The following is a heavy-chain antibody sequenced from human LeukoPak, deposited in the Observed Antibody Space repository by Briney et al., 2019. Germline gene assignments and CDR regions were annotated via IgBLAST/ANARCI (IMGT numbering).Heavy chain of an antibody. Sequence: SETLSLTCAVYGGSFSGYYWSWIRQPPGKGLEWIGEINHNGSTNYNPSLKSRVTISVDPSKIQLSLKLSSVTAADTAVYYCARLALQEVGATQTYYLDYWGQGTLVTVSS. J-gene: IGHJ4*02. CDR2: INHNGST. D-gene: IGHD1-26*01. CDR1: GGSFSGYY. V-gene: IGHV4-34*01. CDR3: ARLALQEVGATQTYYLDY.